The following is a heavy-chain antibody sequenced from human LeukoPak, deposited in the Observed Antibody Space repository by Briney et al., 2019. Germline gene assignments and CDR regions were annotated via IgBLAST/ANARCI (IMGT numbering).Heavy chain of an antibody. CDR1: GGSCDDYY. CDR2: IHPHGIF. CDR3: ARGRDRSKAGDH. D-gene: IGHD5-24*01. J-gene: IGHJ4*02. V-gene: IGHV4-34*01. Sequence: PSETLSLTCAVYGGSCDDYYCSWIRQPPGKGLEWIGEIHPHGIFYYNSSLTSRVTISTDTSKSQFSLRLTSVTAADTAFYYCARGRDRSKAGDHWGQGSLVTVSS.